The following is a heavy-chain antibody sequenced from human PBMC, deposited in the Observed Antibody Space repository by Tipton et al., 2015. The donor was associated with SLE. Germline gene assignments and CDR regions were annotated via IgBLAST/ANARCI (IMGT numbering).Heavy chain of an antibody. D-gene: IGHD1-26*01. Sequence: GLVKPSETLSLTCTVSGGSISGYYWGWIRQPAGKGLEWIGRVYSSGSTIYNPSIKSRITLSLDTSKNQFYLRVNSVTAADTAVYYCARGGGSYYDYWGQGTLVTVSS. V-gene: IGHV4-4*07. CDR2: VYSSGST. CDR3: ARGGGSYYDY. J-gene: IGHJ4*02. CDR1: GGSISGYY.